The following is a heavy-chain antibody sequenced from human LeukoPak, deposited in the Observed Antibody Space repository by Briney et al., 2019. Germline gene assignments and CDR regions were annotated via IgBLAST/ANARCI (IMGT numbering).Heavy chain of an antibody. D-gene: IGHD3-9*01. CDR3: TRDHLTGYPHHLDY. CDR2: INPNSGGT. Sequence: GASVKVSCKASGYTFTGYYMHWVRQAPGQGLEWMGWINPNSGGTNYAQKFQGRVTMTRDTSISTAYMELSRLRSDDTAVYYCTRDHLTGYPHHLDYWGQGTLVTVSS. CDR1: GYTFTGYY. J-gene: IGHJ4*02. V-gene: IGHV1-2*02.